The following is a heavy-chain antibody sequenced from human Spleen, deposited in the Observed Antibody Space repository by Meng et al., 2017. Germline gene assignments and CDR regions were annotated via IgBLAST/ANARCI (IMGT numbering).Heavy chain of an antibody. D-gene: IGHD6-19*01. CDR1: GFTFSSYA. CDR2: MSAGGGST. J-gene: IGHJ4*02. CDR3: ATVYSSGW. Sequence: GGSLRLSCAASGFTFSSYAMSWVRQAPGKGLEWVSLMSAGGGSTSYADSVKGRFTISRDNSKNTLYLQMNSLRAEDTAVYYCATVYSSGWWGQGTLVTVSS. V-gene: IGHV3-23*01.